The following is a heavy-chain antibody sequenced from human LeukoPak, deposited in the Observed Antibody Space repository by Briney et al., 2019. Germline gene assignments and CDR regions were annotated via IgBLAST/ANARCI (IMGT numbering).Heavy chain of an antibody. V-gene: IGHV3-9*01. J-gene: IGHJ4*02. Sequence: GGSLRLSCAASGFTFDDYAMHWVRQAPGKGLEWVSGISWNSGSIGYADSVKGRFTISRDNAKNSLYLQMNSLRAEDTALYYCAKGGGKGSYYFDYWGQGTLVNVSS. D-gene: IGHD4-23*01. CDR3: AKGGGKGSYYFDY. CDR1: GFTFDDYA. CDR2: ISWNSGSI.